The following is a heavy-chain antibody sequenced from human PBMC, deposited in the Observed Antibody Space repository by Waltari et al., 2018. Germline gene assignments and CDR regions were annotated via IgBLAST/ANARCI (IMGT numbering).Heavy chain of an antibody. CDR1: GGSISSSSYY. CDR3: ARHLDETPVHHILQPYYYYYMDV. D-gene: IGHD2-21*01. V-gene: IGHV4-39*01. J-gene: IGHJ6*03. Sequence: QLQLQESGPGLVKPSENLSLTCTVSGGSISSSSYYWGWIRQPPGKGLEGVGSIYYSGSTYYNPSLKSRVTISVDTSKNQFSLKLSSVTAADTAVYYCARHLDETPVHHILQPYYYYYMDVWGKGTTVTVSS. CDR2: IYYSGST.